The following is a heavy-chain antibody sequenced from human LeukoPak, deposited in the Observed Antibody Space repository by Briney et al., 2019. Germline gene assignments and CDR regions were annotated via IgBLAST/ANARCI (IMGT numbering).Heavy chain of an antibody. CDR1: GFTLGAFA. D-gene: IGHD1-26*01. CDR3: ATWAFYHSLDV. Sequence: GGSLRLSCAASGFTLGAFAMHWVRQAPGKVLEWVSLIDKDGRKTYYADSVKGRFTISRDNSKNSLYLQMTSLRTEDTALYYCATWAFYHSLDVWGQGATVNVSS. CDR2: IDKDGRKT. J-gene: IGHJ6*02. V-gene: IGHV3-43*02.